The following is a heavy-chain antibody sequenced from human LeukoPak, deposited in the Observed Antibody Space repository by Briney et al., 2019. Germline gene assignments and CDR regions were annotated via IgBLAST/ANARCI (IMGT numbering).Heavy chain of an antibody. CDR3: ARDRSSLYNGNYAF. Sequence: SETLSLTCTVSGYSISSGYYWGWIRQPPGKGLEWIGSIYHRGSTYYNPSLKSRVTISVDTSKNQFSLKLSSVTAADTAVYYCARDRSSLYNGNYAFWGQGTLVTVSS. CDR2: IYHRGST. J-gene: IGHJ4*02. D-gene: IGHD5-12*01. V-gene: IGHV4-38-2*02. CDR1: GYSISSGYY.